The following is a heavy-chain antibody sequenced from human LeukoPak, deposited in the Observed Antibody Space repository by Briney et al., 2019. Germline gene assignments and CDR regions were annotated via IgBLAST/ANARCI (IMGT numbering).Heavy chain of an antibody. CDR1: GFTFSSYG. J-gene: IGHJ4*02. CDR2: ISYDGSNK. D-gene: IGHD1-1*01. V-gene: IGHV3-30*18. Sequence: PGRSLRLSCAASGFTFSSYGIHWVRQAPGKGLEWVAVISYDGSNKYYADSVKGRFTISRDNSKNTLYLQMNSLRAEDTAAYYCAKDRAVRLEPGGSVGDYWGQGTLVTVSS. CDR3: AKDRAVRLEPGGSVGDY.